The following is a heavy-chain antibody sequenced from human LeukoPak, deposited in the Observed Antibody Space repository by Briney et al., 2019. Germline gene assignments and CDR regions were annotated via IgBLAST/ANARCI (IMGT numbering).Heavy chain of an antibody. D-gene: IGHD6-6*01. V-gene: IGHV4-59*01. J-gene: IGHJ3*02. CDR2: IYYSGST. CDR1: GSTISSYY. CDR3: ARDPSCVDVFDI. Sequence: SETLSLTCTVSGSTISSYYWSWIRQPPGKGLEWIGYIYYSGSTNYNPSLKSGVTISVDTSKNQFSLKLIPVTGADAALYYCARDPSCVDVFDIWGQGTMVTVSS.